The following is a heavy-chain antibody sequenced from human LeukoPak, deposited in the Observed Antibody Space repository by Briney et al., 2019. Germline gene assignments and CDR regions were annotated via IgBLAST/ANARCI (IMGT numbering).Heavy chain of an antibody. CDR2: IYYNGDT. D-gene: IGHD4-11*01. CDR3: SREGYSCPNWFDT. Sequence: SETLSLTCSVSGGSISSSRSYWGWIRQTPGKGLEWVGSIYYNGDTYYNRSFKSRVSMSVDTAKNQISLILTSVTAADTAVYYCSREGYSCPNWFDTWGQGTLVTVSS. V-gene: IGHV4-39*07. CDR1: GGSISSSRSY. J-gene: IGHJ5*02.